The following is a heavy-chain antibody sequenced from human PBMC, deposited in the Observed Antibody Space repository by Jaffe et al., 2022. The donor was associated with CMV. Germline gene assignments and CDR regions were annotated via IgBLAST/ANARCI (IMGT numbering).Heavy chain of an antibody. J-gene: IGHJ5*02. CDR3: ARDGHDYGDYELSWFDP. Sequence: QVQLVESGGGLVKPGGSLRLSCAASGFTFSDYYMSWIRQAPGKGLEWVSYISSSSSYTNYADSVKGRFTISRDNAKNSLYLQMNSLRAEDTAVYYCARDGHDYGDYELSWFDPWGQGTLVTVSS. CDR1: GFTFSDYY. V-gene: IGHV3-11*06. CDR2: ISSSSSYT. D-gene: IGHD4-17*01.